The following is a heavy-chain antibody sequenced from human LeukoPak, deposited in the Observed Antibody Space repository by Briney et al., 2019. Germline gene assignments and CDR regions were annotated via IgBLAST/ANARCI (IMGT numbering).Heavy chain of an antibody. CDR1: GYTFTSYY. CDR3: ATSPVRGAPIGYCSGGSCYSLYYYGMDV. V-gene: IGHV1-46*01. CDR2: INPSGGST. D-gene: IGHD2-15*01. J-gene: IGHJ6*02. Sequence: ASVKVSCKASGYTFTSYYIHWVRQAPGQGLEWMGIINPSGGSTSYAQKFQGRVTMTEDTSTDTAYMELSSLRSEDTAVYYCATSPVRGAPIGYCSGGSCYSLYYYGMDVWGQGTTVTVSS.